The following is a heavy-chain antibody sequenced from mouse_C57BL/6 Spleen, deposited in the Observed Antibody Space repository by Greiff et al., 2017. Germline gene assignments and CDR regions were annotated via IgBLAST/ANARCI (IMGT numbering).Heavy chain of an antibody. V-gene: IGHV5-4*01. CDR1: GFTFSSYA. J-gene: IGHJ1*03. Sequence: EVKLVESGGGLVKPGGSLKLSCAASGFTFSSYAMSWVRQTPEKRLEWVATISDGGSYTYYPDNVKGRFTISRDNAKNNLYLQMSHLKSEDTAMYYCAREDGNLGYWYFGVWGTGTTVTVSS. D-gene: IGHD2-1*01. CDR2: ISDGGSYT. CDR3: AREDGNLGYWYFGV.